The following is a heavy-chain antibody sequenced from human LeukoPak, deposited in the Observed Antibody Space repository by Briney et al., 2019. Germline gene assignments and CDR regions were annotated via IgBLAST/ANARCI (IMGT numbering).Heavy chain of an antibody. CDR3: ARGMISISQPLYFDY. Sequence: GGSLRLSCAASGFTVSSDYMSWVRQVPGKGLEWVSVIYSGSRTYYADSVKGRFTISRDNSKNTLFLQMNSLRAEDTAVYYCARGMISISQPLYFDYWGQGTLVTVSS. CDR1: GFTVSSDY. CDR2: IYSGSRT. V-gene: IGHV3-53*01. D-gene: IGHD3-9*01. J-gene: IGHJ4*02.